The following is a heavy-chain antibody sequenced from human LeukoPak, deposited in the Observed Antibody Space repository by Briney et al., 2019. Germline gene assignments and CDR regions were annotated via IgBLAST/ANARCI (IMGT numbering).Heavy chain of an antibody. CDR2: IWYDGSNK. CDR1: GFTFSIYG. V-gene: IGHV3-33*06. D-gene: IGHD1-26*01. Sequence: SGRSLRLSCAASGFTFSIYGMHWVRQAPGKGLEWVSVIWYDGSNKYYADSVKGRFTISRDNSKNTLYLEMNSLRAEDMAVYYCAKDRGRRSYDAVDYWGQGTQVTVSS. J-gene: IGHJ4*02. CDR3: AKDRGRRSYDAVDY.